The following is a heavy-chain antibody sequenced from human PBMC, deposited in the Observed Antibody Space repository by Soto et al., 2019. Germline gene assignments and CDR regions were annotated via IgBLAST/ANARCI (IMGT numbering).Heavy chain of an antibody. J-gene: IGHJ6*02. V-gene: IGHV4-34*01. CDR1: DGSLSGYY. D-gene: IGHD3-10*01. Sequence: SETLSLTCAVYDGSLSGYYWSWTGQPPGKGLEWIGEINHSGSTNYNPSLKSRVTISVDTSKNQFSLKLSSVTAADTAVYYCARACYGSGKVCYYGMDVWGQGTTVT. CDR2: INHSGST. CDR3: ARACYGSGKVCYYGMDV.